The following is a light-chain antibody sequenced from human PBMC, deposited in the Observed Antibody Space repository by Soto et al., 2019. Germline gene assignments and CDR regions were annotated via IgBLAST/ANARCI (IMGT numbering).Light chain of an antibody. J-gene: IGKJ1*01. CDR2: DAS. V-gene: IGKV3-20*01. CDR3: HYYDKWPPGT. Sequence: EIVLTQSPGTLSLSPGERATLSCRAIHIVSSTYLAWFQQKPGQAPRLLIFDASARAVDIPGRFSGSKSGTEFTLTISSLQPEDFAVYYCHYYDKWPPGTFGQGTKVDIK. CDR1: HIVSSTY.